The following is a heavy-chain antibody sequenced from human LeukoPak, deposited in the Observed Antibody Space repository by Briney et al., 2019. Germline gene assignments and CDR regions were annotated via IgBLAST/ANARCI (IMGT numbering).Heavy chain of an antibody. CDR1: GGSISSY. D-gene: IGHD2-15*01. J-gene: IGHJ4*02. V-gene: IGHV4-59*08. Sequence: SETLSLTCTVSGGSISSYWSWIRQPPGKGLEWIGYIYYSGSTNYNPSLKSRVTISVDTSKNQFSLRLSSVTAADTAVYYCARQAYCSGGSCWGFDYWGQGTLATVSS. CDR3: ARQAYCSGGSCWGFDY. CDR2: IYYSGST.